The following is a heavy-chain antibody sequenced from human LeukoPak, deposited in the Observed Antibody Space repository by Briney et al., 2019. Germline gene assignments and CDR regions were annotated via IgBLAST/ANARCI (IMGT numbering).Heavy chain of an antibody. Sequence: GVSLRLSCAASGFTFSSYAMSWVRQAPGKGLEWVSYIGGRGRTIYYAASVKGRFTISKDDAKNSHYLQMNNLRVEDTAVYYCARDGGGGYDMDVWGQGTTVTVSS. CDR3: ARDGGGGYDMDV. J-gene: IGHJ6*02. CDR2: IGGRGRTI. V-gene: IGHV3-48*03. D-gene: IGHD2-15*01. CDR1: GFTFSSYA.